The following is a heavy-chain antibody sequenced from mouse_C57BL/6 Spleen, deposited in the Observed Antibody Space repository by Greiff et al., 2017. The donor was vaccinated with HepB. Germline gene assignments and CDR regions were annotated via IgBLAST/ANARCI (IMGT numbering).Heavy chain of an antibody. V-gene: IGHV1-50*01. J-gene: IGHJ4*01. CDR2: IDPSDSYT. CDR1: GYTFTSYW. CDR3: AREGLRRKDGYAMDY. D-gene: IGHD2-4*01. Sequence: QVQLQQPGAELVKPGASVKLSCKASGYTFTSYWMQWVKQRPGQGLEWIGEIDPSDSYTNYNQKFKGKATLTVDTSSSTAYMQLSSLTSEDSAVYDCAREGLRRKDGYAMDYWGQGTSVTVSS.